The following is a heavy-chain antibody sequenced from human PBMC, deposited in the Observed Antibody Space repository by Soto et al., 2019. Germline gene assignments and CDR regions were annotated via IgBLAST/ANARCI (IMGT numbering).Heavy chain of an antibody. CDR3: ANRGYSYGFVIY. J-gene: IGHJ4*02. CDR2: IIPMLGIA. CDR1: GGTFSSYT. Sequence: SVKLCCKASGGTFSSYTFSCVRQDPGQGLEWMGRIIPMLGIANYAQKFQGRVTITADKSTSTAYMELSSLRSEDTAVYYCANRGYSYGFVIYWGQGTLVTVSS. V-gene: IGHV1-69*02. D-gene: IGHD5-18*01.